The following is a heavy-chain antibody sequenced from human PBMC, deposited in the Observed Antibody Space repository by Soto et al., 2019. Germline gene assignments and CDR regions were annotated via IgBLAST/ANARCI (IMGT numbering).Heavy chain of an antibody. CDR1: GGSISSGGYY. CDR2: IYYSGST. CDR3: ARDGNDILTGFVSH. J-gene: IGHJ4*02. Sequence: SETLSLTCTVSGGSISSGGYYWSWIRQHPGKGLEWIGYIYYSGSTYYNPSPKSRVTISVDTSKNQFSLKLSSVTAADTAVYYCARDGNDILTGFVSHWGQGTLVTVSS. V-gene: IGHV4-31*03. D-gene: IGHD3-9*01.